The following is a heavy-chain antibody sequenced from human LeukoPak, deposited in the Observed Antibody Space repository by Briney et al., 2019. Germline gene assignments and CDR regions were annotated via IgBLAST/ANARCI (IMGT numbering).Heavy chain of an antibody. J-gene: IGHJ4*02. D-gene: IGHD2-2*01. Sequence: QPGGSLRLSCAASGFTFSSYAMHWVRQAPGKGLEYVSAISSNGGSTYYANSVKGRFTISRDNSKNTLYLQMGSLRAEDMAVYYCERSYCSSTSCHRIAIAYWSQGTLVTVSS. CDR2: ISSNGGST. CDR1: GFTFSSYA. CDR3: ERSYCSSTSCHRIAIAY. V-gene: IGHV3-64*01.